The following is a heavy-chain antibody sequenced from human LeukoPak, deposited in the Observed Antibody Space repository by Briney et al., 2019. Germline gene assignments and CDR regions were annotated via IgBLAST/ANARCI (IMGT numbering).Heavy chain of an antibody. D-gene: IGHD3-9*01. V-gene: IGHV3-21*01. CDR3: ARPTVGMMSISSFDC. CDR1: GFTFSDYG. CDR2: ISTSSNYI. J-gene: IGHJ4*02. Sequence: PGGSLRLSCTASGFTFSDYGMHWVRQAPGKGLEWVSSISTSSNYIYYADSVKGRFTISRDNAKNSLYLQMNSLRAEDTAVYYCARPTVGMMSISSFDCWGQGTLVTVSS.